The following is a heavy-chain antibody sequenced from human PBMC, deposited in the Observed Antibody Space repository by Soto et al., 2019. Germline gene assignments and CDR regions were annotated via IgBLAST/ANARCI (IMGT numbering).Heavy chain of an antibody. V-gene: IGHV2-5*02. CDR2: VYWDDDK. D-gene: IGHD3-3*01. Sequence: QITLKESGPTLVNPTQPLTLTCTFSGFSLSTSGAAVGWIRQPPGKALEWLALVYWDDDKRYSPSIKNRVTITKDTSKNQVVLTLTNAEPVDTATYYCAHRHLVLFLGLVTQTDVWFDSWGQGTLVTVPS. CDR1: GFSLSTSGAA. CDR3: AHRHLVLFLGLVTQTDVWFDS. J-gene: IGHJ5*01.